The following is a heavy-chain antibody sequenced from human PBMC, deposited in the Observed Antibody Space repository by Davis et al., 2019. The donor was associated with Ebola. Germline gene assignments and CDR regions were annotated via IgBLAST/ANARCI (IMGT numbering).Heavy chain of an antibody. CDR2: IYYSGST. Sequence: SETLSLTCTVSGGTISSYYWRWIWQPPGKGLEWIGYIYYSGSTNYNPSLKSRVTISVDTSKNQFSLKLSSVTAADTAVYYCARVGSSSWYGDFDYWGQGTLVTVSS. V-gene: IGHV4-59*01. CDR3: ARVGSSSWYGDFDY. D-gene: IGHD6-13*01. CDR1: GGTISSYY. J-gene: IGHJ4*02.